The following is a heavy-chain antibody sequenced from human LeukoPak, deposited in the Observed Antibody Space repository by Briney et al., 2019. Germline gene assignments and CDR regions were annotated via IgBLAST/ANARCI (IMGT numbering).Heavy chain of an antibody. J-gene: IGHJ4*02. CDR3: ARLVDTAMVSAFDY. CDR2: IYPGDSDT. D-gene: IGHD5-18*01. V-gene: IGHV5-51*01. Sequence: NHGESLKISCKGSGYSFTGYSIGWVRQMPGKGLEWMGVIYPGDSDTRYSPSLQGQVTISADKSFSIAYLQWNSLKASDTAIYFCARLVDTAMVSAFDYWGQGALVTVSS. CDR1: GYSFTGYS.